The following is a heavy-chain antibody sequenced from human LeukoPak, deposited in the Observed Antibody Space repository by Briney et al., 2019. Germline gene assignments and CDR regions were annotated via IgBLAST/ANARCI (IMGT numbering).Heavy chain of an antibody. CDR1: GYTFAGYY. J-gene: IGHJ4*02. CDR2: VNPNSGGT. D-gene: IGHD6-13*01. CDR3: ARGRLEAAATDDY. V-gene: IGHV1-2*02. Sequence: ASVKVSCNASGYTFAGYYMHWVRQAPGQGLEWMGWVNPNSGGTRYAQRFQDRVTMTRDTSITTAYMELSRLRSDDTAVYFCARGRLEAAATDDYWGQGTLVTVSS.